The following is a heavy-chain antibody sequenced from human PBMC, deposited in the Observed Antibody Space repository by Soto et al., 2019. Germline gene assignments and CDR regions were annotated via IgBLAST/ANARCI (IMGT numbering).Heavy chain of an antibody. Sequence: QVQLQESGPGLVKPSETLSLTCTVSGGSISSYYWSWIRQPPGKGLEWIGYIYYSGSTNYNPSLKRRVTISVDTSKNQFSLKLSSVTAADTAVYYCARAYSSSWTPLNWGQGTLVTVSS. CDR2: IYYSGST. V-gene: IGHV4-59*01. D-gene: IGHD6-13*01. J-gene: IGHJ4*02. CDR1: GGSISSYY. CDR3: ARAYSSSWTPLN.